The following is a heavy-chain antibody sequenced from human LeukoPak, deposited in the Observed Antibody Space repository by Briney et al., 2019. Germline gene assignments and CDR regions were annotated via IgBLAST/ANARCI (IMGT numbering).Heavy chain of an antibody. J-gene: IGHJ5*02. V-gene: IGHV4-61*02. CDR1: GGSISSGSYY. CDR3: ARDGGMSGWFDP. Sequence: SETLSLTCTVPGGSISSGSYYWSWIRQPAGKGLEWIGRIYTSGSTNYNPSLKSRVTISVDTSKNQFSLKLSSVTAADTAVYYCARDGGMSGWFDPWGQGTLVTVSS. D-gene: IGHD3-3*01. CDR2: IYTSGST.